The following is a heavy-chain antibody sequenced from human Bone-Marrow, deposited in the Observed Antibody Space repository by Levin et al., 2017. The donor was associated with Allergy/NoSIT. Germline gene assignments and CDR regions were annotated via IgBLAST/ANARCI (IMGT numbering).Heavy chain of an antibody. CDR1: GSSISSGYY. Sequence: GSLRLSCAVSGSSISSGYYWGWIRQPPGKGLEWIGSIYHSGSTFYNPSLKSRVTMSIDTSKNQFSLKLSSVTAADTAVYYCARAFCSGGTCYMFDYWGQGTLVTVSS. D-gene: IGHD2-15*01. J-gene: IGHJ4*02. CDR2: IYHSGST. V-gene: IGHV4-38-2*01. CDR3: ARAFCSGGTCYMFDY.